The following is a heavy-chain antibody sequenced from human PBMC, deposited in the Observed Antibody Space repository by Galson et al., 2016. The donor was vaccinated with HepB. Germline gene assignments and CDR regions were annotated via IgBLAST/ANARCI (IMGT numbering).Heavy chain of an antibody. D-gene: IGHD3-10*01. CDR3: VKNSVYSGIDV. J-gene: IGHJ6*02. CDR1: GFTFSRYD. V-gene: IGHV3-64D*06. Sequence: SLRLSCAASGFTFSRYDMHWVRQAPGKGLEYVSAISSNGGRTYYADSVKDRFTISRDNSKNTLYLQLSSLRSDDTALYYCVKNSVYSGIDVWGQGTTITVSS. CDR2: ISSNGGRT.